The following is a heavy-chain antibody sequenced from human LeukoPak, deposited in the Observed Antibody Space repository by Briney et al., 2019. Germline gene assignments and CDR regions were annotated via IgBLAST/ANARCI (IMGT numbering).Heavy chain of an antibody. CDR1: GFTFSSYE. Sequence: GGSLRLSCAASGFTFSSYEMNWVRQAPGKGLEWVANIKHDGSERYYVDSVKGRFTISRDDAKKSVYLQMTSLRAEDTALYYCARGPGRVAVPATGSFDLWGQGTMVTVS. D-gene: IGHD3-9*01. J-gene: IGHJ3*01. CDR2: IKHDGSER. V-gene: IGHV3-7*03. CDR3: ARGPGRVAVPATGSFDL.